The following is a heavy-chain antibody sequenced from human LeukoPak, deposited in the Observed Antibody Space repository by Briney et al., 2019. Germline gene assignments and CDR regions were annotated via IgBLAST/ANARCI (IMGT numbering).Heavy chain of an antibody. Sequence: GGSLRLFCVASGFPFGKYWVSWVRQAPGEGLEWVANIKLDGSEKNYVDSVKGRFTISRDNTKNSLYLQMNSLRVEDTAVFYCARDQYDTWSRRGNFDSWGQGTLVIVSS. V-gene: IGHV3-7*03. CDR1: GFPFGKYW. CDR3: ARDQYDTWSRRGNFDS. D-gene: IGHD3-3*01. J-gene: IGHJ4*02. CDR2: IKLDGSEK.